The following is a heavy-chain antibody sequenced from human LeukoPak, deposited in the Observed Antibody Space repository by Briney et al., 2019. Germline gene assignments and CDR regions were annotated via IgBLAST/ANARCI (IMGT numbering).Heavy chain of an antibody. J-gene: IGHJ3*02. V-gene: IGHV4-39*01. Sequence: PSETLSLTCTVSGGSISSSSYYWGWIRQPPGKGLEWIGSIYYSGSTNYNPSLKSRVTISVDTSKNQFSLKLSSVTAADTAVYYCARQEGRGWYSDAFDIWGQGTMVTVSS. CDR2: IYYSGST. CDR1: GGSISSSSYY. D-gene: IGHD6-19*01. CDR3: ARQEGRGWYSDAFDI.